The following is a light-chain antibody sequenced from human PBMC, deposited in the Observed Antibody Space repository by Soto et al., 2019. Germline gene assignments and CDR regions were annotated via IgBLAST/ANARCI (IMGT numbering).Light chain of an antibody. CDR2: DAS. CDR1: QSIGTW. V-gene: IGKV1-5*01. J-gene: IGKJ5*01. CDR3: QEYNSYPVS. Sequence: DIQVTQSPSTLSAFVGDRVTISCRARQSIGTWLAWYQQKPGKAPKLLIYDASTLEGGVPSRFSGSGSGTEFTLTITSLQPEDVATSYFQEYNSYPVSFGQGTRLDI.